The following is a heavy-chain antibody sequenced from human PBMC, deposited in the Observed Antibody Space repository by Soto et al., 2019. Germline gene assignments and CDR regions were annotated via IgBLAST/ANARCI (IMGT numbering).Heavy chain of an antibody. Sequence: WRSLRLSCAPSGFTFSNYVVQWVRQAPGKGLEWVAVISYDGSSKFYADSEGRFTISRDNSKNTLYLQMNSLSAEDTAVYYCTNGRRQQPPLDWGQGTLLTVSS. D-gene: IGHD6-13*01. V-gene: IGHV3-30*18. CDR1: GFTFSNYV. CDR3: TNGRRQQPPLD. J-gene: IGHJ4*02. CDR2: ISYDGSSK.